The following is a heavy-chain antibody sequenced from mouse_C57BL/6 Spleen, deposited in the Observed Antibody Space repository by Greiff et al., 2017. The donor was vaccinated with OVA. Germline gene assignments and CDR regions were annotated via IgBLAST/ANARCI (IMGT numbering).Heavy chain of an antibody. D-gene: IGHD1-1*01. V-gene: IGHV10-3*01. CDR1: GFTFNTYA. CDR3: VREDYYGSSYAYYFDY. J-gene: IGHJ2*01. Sequence: EVQGVESGGGLVQPKGSLKLSCAASGFTFNTYAMHWVRQAPGKGLEWVARIRSKSSNYATYYADSVKDRFTISRDDSQSMLYLQMNNLKTEDTAMYYCVREDYYGSSYAYYFDYWGQGTTLTVSS. CDR2: IRSKSSNYAT.